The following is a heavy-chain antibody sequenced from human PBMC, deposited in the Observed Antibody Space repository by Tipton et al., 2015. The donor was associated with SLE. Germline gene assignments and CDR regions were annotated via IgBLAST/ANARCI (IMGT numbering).Heavy chain of an antibody. CDR2: IKSKTGGGTT. D-gene: IGHD2-21*01. CDR1: GFTFSNAW. J-gene: IGHJ3*02. V-gene: IGHV3-15*01. CDR3: TTGRDCGGDCYPEAFDI. Sequence: SLRLSCAASGFTFSNAWMSWVRQAPGKGLEWVGRIKSKTGGGTTDYAAPVKGRFTISRDDSKNTLYLQMNSLKTEDTAVYYCTTGRDCGGDCYPEAFDIWGQGTMVTVSS.